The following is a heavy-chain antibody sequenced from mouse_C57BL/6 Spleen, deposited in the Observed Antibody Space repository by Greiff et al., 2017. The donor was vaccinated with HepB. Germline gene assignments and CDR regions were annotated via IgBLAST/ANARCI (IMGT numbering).Heavy chain of an antibody. J-gene: IGHJ4*01. Sequence: QVQLQQPGAELVKPGASVKLSCKASGYTFTSYWMHWVKQRPGRGLEWIGRIDPNSGGTKYSEKFKSKATLTVDTPSSTAYMQLSSLTSEDSAVYYSATYSSGYGMVDYAMDYWGQGTSVTVSS. CDR1: GYTFTSYW. CDR2: IDPNSGGT. D-gene: IGHD3-2*02. CDR3: ATYSSGYGMVDYAMDY. V-gene: IGHV1-72*01.